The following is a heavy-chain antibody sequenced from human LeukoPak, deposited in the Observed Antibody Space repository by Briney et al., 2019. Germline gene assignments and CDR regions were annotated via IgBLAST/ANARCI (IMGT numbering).Heavy chain of an antibody. V-gene: IGHV1-46*01. CDR1: GYTFTSHY. CDR2: INPSAGST. D-gene: IGHD3-3*01. Sequence: ASVKVSCRASGYTFTSHYMHWVRQAPGQGLEWMGIINPSAGSTSYPQKFQGRVTMTRDTSTSTVYMELGSLRSDDTAVYYCAAPGASGFVGNFWSGPLDYWGQGTLVTVSS. CDR3: AAPGASGFVGNFWSGPLDY. J-gene: IGHJ4*02.